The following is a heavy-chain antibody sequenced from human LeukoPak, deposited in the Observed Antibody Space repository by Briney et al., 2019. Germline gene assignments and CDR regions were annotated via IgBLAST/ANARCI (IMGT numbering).Heavy chain of an antibody. Sequence: ASVKVSCKASGYTFTSYYMHWVRQAPGQGLEWMGIINPSGGSTTYAQKFQGRVTMTRDTFTSTVYMELSSLRSEDTAVYYCARSGYSYGYDFDYWGQGTLVTVSS. J-gene: IGHJ4*02. V-gene: IGHV1-46*01. CDR1: GYTFTSYY. CDR2: INPSGGST. CDR3: ARSGYSYGYDFDY. D-gene: IGHD5-18*01.